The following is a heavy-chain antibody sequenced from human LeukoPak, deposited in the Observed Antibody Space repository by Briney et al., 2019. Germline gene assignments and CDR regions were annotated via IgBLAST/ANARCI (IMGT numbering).Heavy chain of an antibody. CDR2: IYYSGST. J-gene: IGHJ4*02. CDR1: GGSISSYY. V-gene: IGHV4-59*01. D-gene: IGHD4/OR15-4a*01. CDR3: ARLVNRVLFDF. Sequence: SETLSLTCTVSGGSISSYYWSWIRQPPGKGLEWIGYIYYSGSTNYNPSLKSRVTISVDTSKNQFSLKLSSVTAADTAVYYCARLVNRVLFDFWGQGTLVTVSS.